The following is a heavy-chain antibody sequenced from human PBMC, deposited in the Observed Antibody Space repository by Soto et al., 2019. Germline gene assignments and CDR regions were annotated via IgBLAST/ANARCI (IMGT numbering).Heavy chain of an antibody. D-gene: IGHD3-3*01. V-gene: IGHV3-30-3*01. CDR1: GFTFSSYA. Sequence: PGGSLRLSCAASGFTFSSYAMHWVRQAPGKGLEWVAVISYDGSNKYYADSVKGRFTISRDNSKNTLYLQMNSLRAEDTAVYYCARVPVLEWLLYMDHYGMDVWGQGTTVTVSS. J-gene: IGHJ6*02. CDR3: ARVPVLEWLLYMDHYGMDV. CDR2: ISYDGSNK.